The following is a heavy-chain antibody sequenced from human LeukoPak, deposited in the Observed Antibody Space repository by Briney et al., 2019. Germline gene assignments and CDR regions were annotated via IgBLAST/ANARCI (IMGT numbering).Heavy chain of an antibody. CDR3: AIHVVVPAPMVDP. J-gene: IGHJ5*02. D-gene: IGHD2-2*01. V-gene: IGHV4-59*01. CDR1: RGFISGSY. CDR2: IYNSGSA. Sequence: KASETLSLTCTVSRGFISGSYWSWIRQPPGKGLEWIGNIYNSGSANYNPSLKSRVTISVDTSKNQFSLKLTSVTAADTAVYYCAIHVVVPAPMVDPWGQGTLVTVSS.